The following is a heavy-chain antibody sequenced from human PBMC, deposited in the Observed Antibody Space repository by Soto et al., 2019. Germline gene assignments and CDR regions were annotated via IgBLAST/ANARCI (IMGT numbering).Heavy chain of an antibody. Sequence: PSETLSLTCTVSGASISSNTYYWAWIRRPPGKGLECIGSIYYDGSTYYNPSLKSRLTISVDTSKNQLSLELNSVRGRSTISADNAENSVFLQMNSLRDEDTAVYFCVRDRDLYRDMVHADLWGQGTLVTVSS. V-gene: IGHV4-39*01. CDR1: GASISSNTYY. CDR2: IYYDGST. CDR3: AENSVFLQMNSLRDEDTAVYFCVRDRDLYRDMVHADL. D-gene: IGHD3-3*01. J-gene: IGHJ4*01.